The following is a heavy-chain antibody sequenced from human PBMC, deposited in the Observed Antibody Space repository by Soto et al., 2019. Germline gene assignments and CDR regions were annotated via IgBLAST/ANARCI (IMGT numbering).Heavy chain of an antibody. CDR1: GYPFTGYY. D-gene: IGHD2-2*01. CDR2: INPETGAT. CDR3: ARERYQVISDGMDV. J-gene: IGHJ6*02. V-gene: IGHV1-2*02. Sequence: QVQLVQSGAAVKTPGASVRFSCKASGYPFTGYYVHWVREAPGQGLEWLGWINPETGATSYAQKFQGRVTLSRDTSINTAYLELGSLRFEDAAVYFCARERYQVISDGMDVWGQGTTVTVSS.